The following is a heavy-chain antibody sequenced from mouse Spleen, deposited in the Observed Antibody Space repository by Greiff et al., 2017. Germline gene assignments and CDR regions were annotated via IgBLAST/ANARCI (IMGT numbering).Heavy chain of an antibody. CDR3: TREDYRYDVGAMDY. CDR2: IYPGNSDT. CDR1: GYTFTSYW. V-gene: IGHV1-5*01. Sequence: EVQLQESGTVLARPGASVKMSCKASGYTFTSYWMHWVKQRPGQGLEWIGAIYPGNSDTSYNQKFKGKAKLTAVTSTSTAYMELSSLTNEDSAVYYCTREDYRYDVGAMDYWGQGTSVTVSS. D-gene: IGHD2-14*01. J-gene: IGHJ4*01.